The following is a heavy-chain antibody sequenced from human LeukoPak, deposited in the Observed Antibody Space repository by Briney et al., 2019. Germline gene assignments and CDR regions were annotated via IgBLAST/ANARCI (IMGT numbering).Heavy chain of an antibody. V-gene: IGHV4-34*01. Sequence: SETLSLTCAVYGGSFSGYYWSWIRQPPGKGLEWIGEINHSGSTNYNPSLKSRVTISVDTSKNQFSLKLSSVTAADTAVYYCARHTVDTATLFSFDIWGQGTMVTVSS. CDR1: GGSFSGYY. J-gene: IGHJ3*02. D-gene: IGHD5-18*01. CDR3: ARHTVDTATLFSFDI. CDR2: INHSGST.